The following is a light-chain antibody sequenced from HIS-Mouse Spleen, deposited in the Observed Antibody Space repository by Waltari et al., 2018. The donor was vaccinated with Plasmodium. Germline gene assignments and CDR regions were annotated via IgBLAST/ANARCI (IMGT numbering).Light chain of an antibody. J-gene: IGLJ1*01. V-gene: IGLV3-25*03. CDR3: QSADSSGTYV. Sequence: SYELTQPPSVSVSPGQPDRITCSGDAWPTQSAYWYQQKPGQAPVLVIYKDSERPSGIPERFSGSSSGTTVTLTISGVQAEDEADYYCQSADSSGTYVFGTGTKVTVL. CDR1: AWPTQS. CDR2: KDS.